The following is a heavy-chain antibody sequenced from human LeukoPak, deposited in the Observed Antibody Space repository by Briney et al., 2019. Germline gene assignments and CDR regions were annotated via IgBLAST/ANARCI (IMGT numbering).Heavy chain of an antibody. D-gene: IGHD1-26*01. V-gene: IGHV3-23*01. CDR2: ISTDSTSI. CDR1: GFGFNSYA. CDR3: AKGTGSYYED. Sequence: GGSLRLSCSASGFGFNSYAMYWVRQAPGKGLEWVSLISTDSTSINYGDSVKGRFTISRDNSKSTLYLQMNSLRVEDTAVYYCAKGTGSYYEDWGQGTLVTVSS. J-gene: IGHJ4*02.